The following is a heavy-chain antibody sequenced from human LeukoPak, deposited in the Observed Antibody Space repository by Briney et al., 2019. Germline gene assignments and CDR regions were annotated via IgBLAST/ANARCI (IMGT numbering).Heavy chain of an antibody. D-gene: IGHD3-22*01. J-gene: IGHJ1*01. CDR2: IKSDGNT. V-gene: IGHV3-74*01. CDR3: ARAPSESGGYYPEYFRH. CDR1: GFTFSSYW. Sequence: GGSLRLSCAASGFTFSSYWMHWVRQAPGKGLVWVSRIKSDGNTNYADSVKGRFTISRDNAKNTVSLQMKSLRAEDTGVYYCARAPSESGGYYPEYFRHWGQGTLVTVSS.